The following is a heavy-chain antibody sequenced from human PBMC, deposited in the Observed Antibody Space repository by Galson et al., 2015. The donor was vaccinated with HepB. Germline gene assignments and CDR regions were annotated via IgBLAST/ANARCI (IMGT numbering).Heavy chain of an antibody. J-gene: IGHJ5*01. Sequence: SLRLSCAASGFAFDSHAMSWVRQAPGRGLEWISGITGKGDSTFYADSVKGRFTVSKDNSNNMYLQMNSLRAEDAGLYFCAKGYGLFDSWGQGILVTVSS. CDR2: ITGKGDST. CDR1: GFAFDSHA. V-gene: IGHV3-23*01. D-gene: IGHD5-18*01. CDR3: AKGYGLFDS.